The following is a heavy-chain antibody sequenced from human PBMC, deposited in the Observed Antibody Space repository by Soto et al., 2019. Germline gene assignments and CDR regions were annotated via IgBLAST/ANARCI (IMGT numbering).Heavy chain of an antibody. V-gene: IGHV3-23*01. CDR1: GFTFSSYA. CDR2: ISGSGGST. Sequence: EVQLLESGGGLVQPGGSLRLSCAASGFTFSSYAMSWVRQAPGKGLEWVSAISGSGGSTYYADSVKGRFTISRDNSKNTNNLQMNSLRVEDTAEYYCAKRSVYGSSAIGGQGTMVTVSS. CDR3: AKRSVYGSSAI. D-gene: IGHD6-6*01. J-gene: IGHJ4*02.